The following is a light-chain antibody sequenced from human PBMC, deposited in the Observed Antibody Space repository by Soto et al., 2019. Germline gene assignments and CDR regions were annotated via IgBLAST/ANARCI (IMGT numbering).Light chain of an antibody. Sequence: EIVFTQSPATLSLSPGERATLSCGASQSVSSYLARYQQRAGQAPRLLIYDASNRETGIPARFSGSGSGTEFTLTISSLEPEDVAVNYCQQYGSSTRTFGQGTKVDIK. V-gene: IGKV3-11*01. CDR3: QQYGSSTRT. CDR1: QSVSSY. CDR2: DAS. J-gene: IGKJ1*01.